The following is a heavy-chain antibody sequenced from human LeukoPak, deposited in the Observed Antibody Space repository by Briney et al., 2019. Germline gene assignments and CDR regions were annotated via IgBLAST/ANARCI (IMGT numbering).Heavy chain of an antibody. V-gene: IGHV1-2*02. CDR1: GYTFTGYY. CDR2: INPNSGGT. Sequence: GASVKVSCKASGYTFTGYYMHWVRQAPGQGLEWMGWINPNSGGTNYAQKFQGRVTMTRDTSISTAYMELSRLRSDDTAVYYCARVISGYYNLGYNWFDPWGQGTLVTVSS. CDR3: ARVISGYYNLGYNWFDP. D-gene: IGHD3-9*01. J-gene: IGHJ5*02.